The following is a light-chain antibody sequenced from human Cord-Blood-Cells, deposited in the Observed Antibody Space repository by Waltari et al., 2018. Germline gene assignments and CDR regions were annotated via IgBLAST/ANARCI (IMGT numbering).Light chain of an antibody. Sequence: QSALTQPASVSGSPGQSITISCTGTSSDVGSYHLVPWYQQHPGKAPKLMIYDGSNRPSGVSNRFSGSKSGNTASLTISGLQAEDEADYYCCSYAGSSTWVFGGGTKLTVL. CDR3: CSYAGSSTWV. J-gene: IGLJ3*02. CDR2: DGS. V-gene: IGLV2-23*01. CDR1: SSDVGSYHL.